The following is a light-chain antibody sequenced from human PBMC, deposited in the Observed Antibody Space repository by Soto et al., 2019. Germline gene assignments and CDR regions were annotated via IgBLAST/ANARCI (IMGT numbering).Light chain of an antibody. CDR3: QQFSGTPSWT. CDR1: QSVDKY. Sequence: EIVMTQSPATLSLSPGERATLSCRASQSVDKYLVWYQQKPGQAPRLLIYDASNRATGIPARFSGSGSGTDFSLTISRMEAEDFAVYYCQQFSGTPSWTFGQGTKVDI. J-gene: IGKJ1*01. V-gene: IGKV3-11*01. CDR2: DAS.